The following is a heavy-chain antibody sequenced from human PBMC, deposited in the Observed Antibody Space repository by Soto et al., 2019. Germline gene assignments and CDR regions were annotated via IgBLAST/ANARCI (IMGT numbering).Heavy chain of an antibody. V-gene: IGHV2-70*11. Sequence: GSGPTLVNPTQTLTLTCTFSGFSLSTSGMCVSWIRQPPGKALEWLARIDWDDDKHYSTSLKTRLTISKDTSKNQVVLTMTNMAPVDTATYYCARTASSYGNPSWFDPWGQGTLVTVS. CDR3: ARTASSYGNPSWFDP. CDR1: GFSLSTSGMC. CDR2: IDWDDDK. D-gene: IGHD5-18*01. J-gene: IGHJ5*02.